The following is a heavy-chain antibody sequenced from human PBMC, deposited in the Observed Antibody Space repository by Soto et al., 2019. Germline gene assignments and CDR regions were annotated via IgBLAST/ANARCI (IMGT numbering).Heavy chain of an antibody. CDR3: ARDRSSSPYSDY. CDR2: ISYDGSNK. D-gene: IGHD6-6*01. V-gene: IGHV3-30-3*01. J-gene: IGHJ4*02. Sequence: QVQLVESGGGVVQPGRSLRLSCAASGFTFSSYAMHWVRQAPGKGLEWVAVISYDGSNKYYADSVKGRFTISRDNSKNPLYLQMNSLRAEDTAVYYCARDRSSSPYSDYWGQGTLVTVSS. CDR1: GFTFSSYA.